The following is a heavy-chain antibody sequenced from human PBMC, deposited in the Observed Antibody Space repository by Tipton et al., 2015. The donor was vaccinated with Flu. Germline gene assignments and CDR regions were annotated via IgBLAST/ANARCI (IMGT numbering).Heavy chain of an antibody. V-gene: IGHV4-39*02. CDR2: IYYSGST. J-gene: IGHJ5*02. CDR1: GGSISNGNYY. CDR3: AREITTTIIVMGFDP. D-gene: IGHD3-22*01. Sequence: TLSLTCTVSGGSISNGNYYWGWVRQPPGKGLEWIGSIYYSGSTYYNPSLKSRVTISVDTSKNQFSLKLGSVTAADTAVYYCAREITTTIIVMGFDPWGQGTLVTVSS.